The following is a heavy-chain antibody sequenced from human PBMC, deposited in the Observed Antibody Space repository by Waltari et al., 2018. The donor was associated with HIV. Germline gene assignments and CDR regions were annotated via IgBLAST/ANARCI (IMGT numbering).Heavy chain of an antibody. CDR1: GGPISTSY. J-gene: IGHJ5*02. Sequence: QVQLQESGPGLVKPSEPLSLPCPVPGGPISTSYWTWIRPSPGKGLEWIGHIYNSGSTNYNPSLKSRVSISVDTSKNQFFLNLKSVTAADTAVYYCAKDASGTYFNWFDPWGQGILVTVSS. V-gene: IGHV4-59*01. CDR2: IYNSGST. D-gene: IGHD3-22*01. CDR3: AKDASGTYFNWFDP.